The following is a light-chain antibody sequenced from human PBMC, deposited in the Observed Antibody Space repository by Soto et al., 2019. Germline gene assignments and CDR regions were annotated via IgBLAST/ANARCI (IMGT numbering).Light chain of an antibody. V-gene: IGLV1-51*02. CDR2: ENN. CDR3: GTWDSSLSVYV. J-gene: IGLJ1*01. CDR1: SSNIGNNY. Sequence: QSVLTQPPSVSAAPGQKVTISCSGSSSNIGNNYVSWYQQLPGTAPKLRIYENNKRPSGIPDRFSGSKSGTSATLGITGLQTGDEADYYCGTWDSSLSVYVFGPGTKLTVL.